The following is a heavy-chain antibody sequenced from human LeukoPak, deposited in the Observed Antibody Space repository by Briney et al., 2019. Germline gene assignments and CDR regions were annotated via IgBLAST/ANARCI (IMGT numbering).Heavy chain of an antibody. J-gene: IGHJ4*02. D-gene: IGHD3-10*01. CDR2: IYTSGNT. Sequence: SETLSLTCTVSGDSISNYYWSWIRQPAGKGLEWIGRIYTSGNTDYNPSLKSRVTMSVDTSKNQFSLKLSSVTAADTAVYYCARDGDLYGSGSYFKAYYFDYWGQGTLVTVSS. V-gene: IGHV4-4*07. CDR1: GDSISNYY. CDR3: ARDGDLYGSGSYFKAYYFDY.